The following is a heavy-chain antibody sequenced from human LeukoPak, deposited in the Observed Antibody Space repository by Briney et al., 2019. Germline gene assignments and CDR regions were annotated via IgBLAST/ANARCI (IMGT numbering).Heavy chain of an antibody. CDR2: INHSGST. Sequence: SETLSLTCAVYGGSFSGYYWSWIRQPPGKGLEWIGEINHSGSTNYNPSLKSRVTISVDTSKNQFSLKLSSVTAADTAVYYCARQDRYYDSSGYYRYWGQGTPVTVSS. J-gene: IGHJ4*02. D-gene: IGHD3-22*01. CDR1: GGSFSGYY. V-gene: IGHV4-34*01. CDR3: ARQDRYYDSSGYYRY.